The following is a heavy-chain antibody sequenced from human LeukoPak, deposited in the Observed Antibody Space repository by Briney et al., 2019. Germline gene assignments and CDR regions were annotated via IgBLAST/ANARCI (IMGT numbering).Heavy chain of an antibody. CDR3: ARMDGYSSGWDSYYFDY. CDR1: GNSFTSYW. V-gene: IGHV5-51*01. D-gene: IGHD6-19*01. Sequence: GESLRISCKGSGNSFTSYWIGWVRQMPGKGLEWMGIIYPGDSDTRYSPSFQGQGTVSADKSISTACLQWSSLKASDTAMYYCARMDGYSSGWDSYYFDYWGQGTLVTVSS. CDR2: IYPGDSDT. J-gene: IGHJ4*02.